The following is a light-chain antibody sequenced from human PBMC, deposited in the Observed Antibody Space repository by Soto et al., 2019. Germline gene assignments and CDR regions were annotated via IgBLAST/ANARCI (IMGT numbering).Light chain of an antibody. CDR1: QSISDW. CDR3: QQYESYSWT. V-gene: IGKV1-5*03. Sequence: DIQMTQSPSTLSAFVGDTVTITCRASQSISDWLAWYQQKPGKAPKLLIYKASSLESGVPSRFSGSGSGTEFSLTISSLQPDDFATYYCQQYESYSWTFGQGTKVEIK. CDR2: KAS. J-gene: IGKJ1*01.